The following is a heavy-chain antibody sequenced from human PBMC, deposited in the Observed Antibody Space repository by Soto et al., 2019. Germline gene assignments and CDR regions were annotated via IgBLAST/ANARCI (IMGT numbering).Heavy chain of an antibody. D-gene: IGHD3-22*01. V-gene: IGHV3-23*01. CDR3: AKWHTSNFDSLAFSGFDW. CDR2: ISGGGTT. CDR1: GFTFSSYA. J-gene: IGHJ4*02. Sequence: HPGGSLRLSCAASGFTFSSYAMTWVRQSPGKGLEWVSAISGGGTTYYADSVTGRFTISRDNSKSTLYLQMNSLRAEDTAAYYCAKWHTSNFDSLAFSGFDWWGQGTQVIVSS.